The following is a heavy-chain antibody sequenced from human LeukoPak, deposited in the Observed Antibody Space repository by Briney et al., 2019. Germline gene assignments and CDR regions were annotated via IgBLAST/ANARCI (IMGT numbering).Heavy chain of an antibody. CDR3: ARVAVYDSSGYYYAFDY. CDR2: INWNGGST. V-gene: IGHV3-20*04. J-gene: IGHJ4*02. CDR1: GFTFDDYG. Sequence: GGSLRLSCAASGFTFDDYGMSWVRQAPGKGLEWVSGINWNGGSTGYADSVKGRFTISRDNAKNSLYLQMNSLRAEDTALYYCARVAVYDSSGYYYAFDYWAREPWSPSPQ. D-gene: IGHD3-22*01.